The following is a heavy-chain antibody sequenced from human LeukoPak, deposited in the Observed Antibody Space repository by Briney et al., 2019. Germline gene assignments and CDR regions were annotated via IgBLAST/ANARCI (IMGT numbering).Heavy chain of an antibody. CDR2: ISGSGGST. CDR3: AKSGIAVAGPFDY. Sequence: GGSLRLSCAASGFNFASNWMHWVRQAPGKGLEWVSAISGSGGSTYYADSVKGRFTISRDNSKNTLYLQMNSLRAEDTAVYYCAKSGIAVAGPFDYWGQGTLVTVSS. D-gene: IGHD6-19*01. J-gene: IGHJ4*02. CDR1: GFNFASNW. V-gene: IGHV3-23*01.